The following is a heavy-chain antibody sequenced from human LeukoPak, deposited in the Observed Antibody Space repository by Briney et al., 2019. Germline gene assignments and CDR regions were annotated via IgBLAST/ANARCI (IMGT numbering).Heavy chain of an antibody. CDR3: ARAYCSSTSCYSGAWYFDY. J-gene: IGHJ4*02. Sequence: ASVKVSCKASGYTFTSYGISWVRQAPGQGLEWMGWISAYNGNTNYAQKLQGRVTITTDTSTSTAYMELRSLRSDDTAVYYCARAYCSSTSCYSGAWYFDYWGQGTLVTVSS. CDR1: GYTFTSYG. D-gene: IGHD2-2*01. CDR2: ISAYNGNT. V-gene: IGHV1-18*01.